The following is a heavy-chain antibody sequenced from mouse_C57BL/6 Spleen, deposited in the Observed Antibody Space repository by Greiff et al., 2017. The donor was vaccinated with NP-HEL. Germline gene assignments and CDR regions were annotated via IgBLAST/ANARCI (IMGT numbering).Heavy chain of an antibody. Sequence: EVQLQQSGAELVKPGASVKLSCTASGFNIKDYYMHWVKQRTEQGLEWIGRIDPEDGETKYAPKFQGKATLTADTSSNTAYLQLSSLTSEDTAVYYCALTGTGFAYWGQGTLVTVSA. CDR1: GFNIKDYY. CDR3: ALTGTGFAY. CDR2: IDPEDGET. J-gene: IGHJ3*01. V-gene: IGHV14-2*01. D-gene: IGHD4-1*01.